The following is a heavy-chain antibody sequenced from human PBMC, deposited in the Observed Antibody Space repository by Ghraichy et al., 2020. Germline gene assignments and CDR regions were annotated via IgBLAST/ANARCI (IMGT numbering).Heavy chain of an antibody. J-gene: IGHJ4*02. Sequence: SLNISCEVSGFTFRDYGMHWVRQAPGKGLEWVALISYDGSDKYYTDSLRGRFTISRDNSKNTVYLQMNSLRPEDTAVYYCAKNFTYSDRSGYLSDFWGQGTLVTVSS. CDR2: ISYDGSDK. CDR1: GFTFRDYG. D-gene: IGHD3-22*01. CDR3: AKNFTYSDRSGYLSDF. V-gene: IGHV3-30*18.